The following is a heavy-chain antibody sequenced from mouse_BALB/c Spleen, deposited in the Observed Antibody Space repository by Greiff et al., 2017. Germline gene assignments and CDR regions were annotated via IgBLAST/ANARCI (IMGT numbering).Heavy chain of an antibody. J-gene: IGHJ4*01. CDR1: GFTFSDYY. D-gene: IGHD1-1*01. V-gene: IGHV5-4*02. Sequence: EVQLVESGGGLVKPGGSLKLSCAASGFTFSDYYMYWVRQTPEKRLEWVATISDGGSYTYYPDSVKGRFTISRDNAKNNLYLQMSSLKSEDTAMYYCARDYYSYYAMDYWGQGTSVTVSS. CDR2: ISDGGSYT. CDR3: ARDYYSYYAMDY.